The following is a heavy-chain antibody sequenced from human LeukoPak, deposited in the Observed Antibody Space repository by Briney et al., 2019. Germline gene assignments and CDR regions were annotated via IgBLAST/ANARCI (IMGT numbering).Heavy chain of an antibody. J-gene: IGHJ3*02. CDR3: ARVPKAIIAAAGIRAFDI. CDR2: INPSGGST. CDR1: GYTFTSYY. V-gene: IGHV1-46*03. D-gene: IGHD6-13*01. Sequence: ASVKVSCKASGYTFTSYYMHWVRQAPGQGLEWMGIINPSGGSTSYAQKFQGRVTMTRDTSTSTVYMELSSLRSEDTAVYYCARVPKAIIAAAGIRAFDIWGQGTMVTVSS.